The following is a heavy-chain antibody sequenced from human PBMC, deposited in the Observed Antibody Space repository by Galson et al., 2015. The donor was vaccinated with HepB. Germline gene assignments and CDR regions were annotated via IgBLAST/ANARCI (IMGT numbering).Heavy chain of an antibody. D-gene: IGHD2-21*01. CDR3: ARVRIAGWGAFDY. CDR2: INAGNGNT. CDR1: GYTFTSYA. J-gene: IGHJ4*02. V-gene: IGHV1-3*01. Sequence: SVKVSCKASGYTFTSYAMHWVRQAPGQRLEWMGWINAGNGNTKYSQKFQGRVTITRDTSASTAYMELSSLRSEDTAVYYCARVRIAGWGAFDYWGQGTLVTVSS.